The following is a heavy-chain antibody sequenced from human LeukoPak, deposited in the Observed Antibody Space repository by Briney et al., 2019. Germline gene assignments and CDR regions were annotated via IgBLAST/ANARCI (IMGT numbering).Heavy chain of an antibody. J-gene: IGHJ4*02. CDR1: GGSISSYY. Sequence: SETLSLTCTVSGGSISSYYWSWIRQPPGKGLEWIGYIYYSGSTNYNPSLKSRVTISVDTSKNQFSLKLSSVTAADTAVYYCARDPLHYYGSGSYDYWGQGTLVTVSS. V-gene: IGHV4-59*01. D-gene: IGHD3-10*01. CDR2: IYYSGST. CDR3: ARDPLHYYGSGSYDY.